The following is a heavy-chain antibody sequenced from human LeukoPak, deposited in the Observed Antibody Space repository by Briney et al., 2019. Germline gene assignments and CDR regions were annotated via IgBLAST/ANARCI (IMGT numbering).Heavy chain of an antibody. CDR3: AKAPYDTSGFSSPNYFDY. J-gene: IGHJ4*02. D-gene: IGHD3-22*01. CDR1: GFTFSSYA. Sequence: GGSLRLSCAASGFTFSSYAMSWVRQAPGEGLEWISTITGSGVTTYYADSVKDRFTISRDNSKNTLFLQMNSLRAEDTAVYYCAKAPYDTSGFSSPNYFDYWGQGTLVTVSS. V-gene: IGHV3-23*01. CDR2: ITGSGVTT.